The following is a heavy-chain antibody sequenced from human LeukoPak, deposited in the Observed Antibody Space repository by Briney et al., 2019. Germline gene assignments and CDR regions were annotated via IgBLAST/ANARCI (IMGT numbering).Heavy chain of an antibody. CDR1: SGSISSSSYY. D-gene: IGHD3-10*01. V-gene: IGHV4-39*01. CDR3: ARLAYYYSSGSYWPLPTNFDY. CDR2: IYYSGST. J-gene: IGHJ4*02. Sequence: PSETLSLTCTVSSGSISSSSYYWGWIRQPPGKGLEWIGSIYYSGSTYYNPSLKSRVTISVDTSKNQFSLKLSSVTAADTAEYYCARLAYYYSSGSYWPLPTNFDYRAQATLVTVSS.